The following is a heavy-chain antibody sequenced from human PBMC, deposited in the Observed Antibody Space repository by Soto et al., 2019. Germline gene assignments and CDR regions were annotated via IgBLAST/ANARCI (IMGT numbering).Heavy chain of an antibody. CDR3: ARGADLYYYDSSGYYSGAFDI. CDR1: GGSISSYY. V-gene: IGHV4-59*01. Sequence: SETLSLTCTVSGGSISSYYWSWIRQPPGKGLECIGYIYYSGSTNYNPSLKSRVTISVDTSKNQFSLKLSSVTAADTAVYYCARGADLYYYDSSGYYSGAFDIWGQGTMVTVSS. J-gene: IGHJ3*02. D-gene: IGHD3-22*01. CDR2: IYYSGST.